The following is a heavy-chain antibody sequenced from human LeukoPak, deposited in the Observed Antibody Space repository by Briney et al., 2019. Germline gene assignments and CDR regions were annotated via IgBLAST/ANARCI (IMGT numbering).Heavy chain of an antibody. V-gene: IGHV4-39*07. CDR3: AREFGLRGGEKAWWDAFDI. J-gene: IGHJ3*02. CDR1: GGSISSSYYY. CDR2: IYYSGST. Sequence: LSETLSLTCTISGGSISSSYYYWGWIRQPPGKGLDWIGSIYYSGSTYYNPSLKSRVTISVDTSKNQFSLKLSSVTAADTAVYYCAREFGLRGGEKAWWDAFDIWGQGTMVTVSS. D-gene: IGHD4-17*01.